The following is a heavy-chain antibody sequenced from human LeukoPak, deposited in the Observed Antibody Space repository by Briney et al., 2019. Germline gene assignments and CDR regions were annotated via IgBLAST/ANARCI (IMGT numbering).Heavy chain of an antibody. CDR2: IKQDGSEK. Sequence: GGSLRLSCAASGFTFSDYRMTWVRQAPGKGLEWVANIKQDGSEKYYVDSVKGRFTISRDNAKNSLYLQMNSLRAEDTAVYYCARGQMAWSGYYTGNFYYWGQGTLVTVSS. CDR1: GFTFSDYR. CDR3: ARGQMAWSGYYTGNFYY. D-gene: IGHD3-3*01. J-gene: IGHJ4*02. V-gene: IGHV3-7*01.